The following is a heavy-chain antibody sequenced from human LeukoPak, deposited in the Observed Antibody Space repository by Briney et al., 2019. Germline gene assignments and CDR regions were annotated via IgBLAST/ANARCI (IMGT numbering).Heavy chain of an antibody. V-gene: IGHV3-49*04. D-gene: IGHD3-10*01. CDR3: TRDRGTNTKVRGVRGGPYYYYGMDV. CDR2: IRSKAYGGTT. CDR1: GFTFGDYA. J-gene: IGHJ6*02. Sequence: GGSLRLSCTASGFTFGDYAMSWVRQAPGKGLEWVGFIRSKAYGGTTEYAASVKGRFTISRDDSKGIAYLQMNSLKTEDTAVYYCTRDRGTNTKVRGVRGGPYYYYGMDVWGQGTTVTVSS.